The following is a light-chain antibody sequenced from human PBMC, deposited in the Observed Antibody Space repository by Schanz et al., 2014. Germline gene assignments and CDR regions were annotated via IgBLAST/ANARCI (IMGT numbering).Light chain of an antibody. J-gene: IGLJ3*02. CDR1: TGAVTSGYF. CDR3: LVYYGGAWV. Sequence: QAVVTQEPSLTVSPGGTVTLTCASSTGAVTSGYFPDWLQQKPGQAPRTLIFSSNKKHSWTPARFSGSLLGGKAALTLSGVQPEDEADYYCLVYYGGAWVFGGGTKLTVL. CDR2: SSN. V-gene: IGLV7-43*01.